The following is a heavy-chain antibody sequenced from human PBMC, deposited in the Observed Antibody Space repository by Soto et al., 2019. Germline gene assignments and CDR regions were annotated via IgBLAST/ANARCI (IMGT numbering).Heavy chain of an antibody. Sequence: PSETLSLTCTVSGGSVSSGSYYWSWIRQPPGKGLEWIGYIYYSGSTNYNPSLKSRVTISVDTSKNQFSLKLSSVTAADTAVYYCARDYCGNSLSWFDPWGQGTLVTVSS. CDR1: GGSVSSGSYY. V-gene: IGHV4-61*01. D-gene: IGHD3-10*01. J-gene: IGHJ5*02. CDR2: IYYSGST. CDR3: ARDYCGNSLSWFDP.